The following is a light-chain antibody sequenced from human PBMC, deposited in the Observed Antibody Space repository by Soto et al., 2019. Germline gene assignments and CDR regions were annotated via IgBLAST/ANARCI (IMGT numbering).Light chain of an antibody. CDR2: GAS. Sequence: EIVLTQSPGTLSLSPGERATVSCRASQSVSGSFLAWYQQTPGQAPRLLIYGASSRATGIPDRFSGSGSGTDFTLTISRLEPEDFAVYYCQHYGGLPRTFGQGTKVEIK. J-gene: IGKJ1*01. V-gene: IGKV3-20*01. CDR3: QHYGGLPRT. CDR1: QSVSGSF.